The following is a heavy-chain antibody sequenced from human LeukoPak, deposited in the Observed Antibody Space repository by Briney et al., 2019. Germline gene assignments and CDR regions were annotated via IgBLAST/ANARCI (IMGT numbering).Heavy chain of an antibody. CDR2: ISAYNGNT. Sequence: GASVKVSCKASGYTFTSFGISWVRQAPGQGLKWMGWISAYNGNTNYAQIPQGRVTMTTDTSTSTAYMELRSLRSDDTAVYYCARGGVATSLPSPNDYWGQGTLVTVSS. D-gene: IGHD5-12*01. J-gene: IGHJ4*02. CDR1: GYTFTSFG. CDR3: ARGGVATSLPSPNDY. V-gene: IGHV1-18*01.